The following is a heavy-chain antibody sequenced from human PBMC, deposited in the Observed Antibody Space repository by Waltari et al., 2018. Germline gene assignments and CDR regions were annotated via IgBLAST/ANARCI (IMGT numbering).Heavy chain of an antibody. V-gene: IGHV1-2*06. CDR2: INPNSGGT. CDR1: GYTFTGYY. CDR3: ARFPRYCSSTSCRDWFDP. D-gene: IGHD2-2*01. Sequence: QVQLVQSGAEVKKPGASVKVSCKASGYTFTGYYMHWVRQATGQGLEWMGRINPNSGGTNYAQKFQGRVTMTRDTSISTAYMELSRLRSDDTAVYYCARFPRYCSSTSCRDWFDPWGQGTLVTVSS. J-gene: IGHJ5*02.